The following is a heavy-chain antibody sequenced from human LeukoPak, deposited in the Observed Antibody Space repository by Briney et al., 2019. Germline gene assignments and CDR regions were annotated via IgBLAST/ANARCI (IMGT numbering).Heavy chain of an antibody. J-gene: IGHJ4*02. CDR3: VQEINRGDRRYFDY. D-gene: IGHD1-14*01. CDR2: INSDGSNT. V-gene: IGHV3-74*01. CDR1: GFTFSTYW. Sequence: GGSLTLSCAASGFTFSTYWMHWVRQAPGKGLVWVSRINSDGSNTNYADSVKGRFTISRDNAKNTLYLQMDSLRAENTAVYYCVQEINRGDRRYFDYWGQGTLVTASS.